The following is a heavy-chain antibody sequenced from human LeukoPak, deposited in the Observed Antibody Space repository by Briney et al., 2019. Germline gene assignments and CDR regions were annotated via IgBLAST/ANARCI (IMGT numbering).Heavy chain of an antibody. CDR1: GGSITHYY. J-gene: IGHJ4*02. CDR2: IFYSGNT. CDR3: ARHWETSSWYVDY. V-gene: IGHV4-59*08. Sequence: TTSETLSLTCTVSGGSITHYYWSWIRQPPGKGLEWIGYIFYSGNTNYNPSLKSRVTISVDTSKNRFSLKLSSVTAADTAVYYCARHWETSSWYVDYWGQGTLVTVSS. D-gene: IGHD6-13*01.